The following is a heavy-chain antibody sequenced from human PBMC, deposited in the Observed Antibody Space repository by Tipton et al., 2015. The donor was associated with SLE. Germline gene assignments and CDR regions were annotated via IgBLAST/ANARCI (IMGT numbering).Heavy chain of an antibody. CDR1: VGSLSDYY. V-gene: IGHV4-34*01. J-gene: IGHJ3*02. CDR3: ARVGAYGFDI. CDR2: LNHSGST. D-gene: IGHD4/OR15-4a*01. Sequence: TLSLTCVVYVGSLSDYYWSWVRQPPGKGLEWIGELNHSGSTTYNPSLKSRVTMSVDTSKNQFSLKLSSVTAADTAMFYCARVGAYGFDIWGQGTMVTVSS.